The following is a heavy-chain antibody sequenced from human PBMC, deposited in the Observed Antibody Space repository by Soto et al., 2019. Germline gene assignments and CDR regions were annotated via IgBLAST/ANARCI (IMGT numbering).Heavy chain of an antibody. V-gene: IGHV4-39*01. Sequence: QLQLQESGPGLVKPSETLSLTCTVSGGSIRSCSYYWGWVRQPPGKGLEYIGRVYCSGRTYYNPSLKSRVTISVVSSKNQFSLKLSAVTAADTAVYYCANTYYDILTGYHDAFDIWGQGKMVTLSS. CDR3: ANTYYDILTGYHDAFDI. J-gene: IGHJ3*02. CDR1: GGSIRSCSYY. D-gene: IGHD3-9*01. CDR2: VYCSGRT.